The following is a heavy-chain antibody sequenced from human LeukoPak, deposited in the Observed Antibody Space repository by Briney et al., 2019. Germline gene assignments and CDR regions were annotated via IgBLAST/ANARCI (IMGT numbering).Heavy chain of an antibody. CDR3: ARDQRNSGSYRFEY. CDR1: GYTFSGYG. D-gene: IGHD1-26*01. Sequence: PGASVKVSCKTSGYTFSGYGISWVRQAPGQGLEWMGWITGNNGNTNYAPSLQGRITMTTDTSTNTAYMELTSLKSDDTAVYYCARDQRNSGSYRFEYWGQGTLVSVSS. V-gene: IGHV1-18*01. CDR2: ITGNNGNT. J-gene: IGHJ4*02.